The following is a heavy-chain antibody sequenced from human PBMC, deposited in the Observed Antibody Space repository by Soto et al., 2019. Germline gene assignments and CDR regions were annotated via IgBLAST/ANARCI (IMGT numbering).Heavy chain of an antibody. D-gene: IGHD3-3*01. CDR3: AKGTQGENFWSGYLTNSPPAFDY. V-gene: IGHV3-23*01. J-gene: IGHJ4*02. Sequence: PGGSLRLSCAASGFTFSSYAMSWVRQAPGKGLEWVSAISGSGGSTYYADSVKGRFTISRDNSKNTLYLQMNSLRAEDTAVYYRAKGTQGENFWSGYLTNSPPAFDYWGQGTLVTVSS. CDR2: ISGSGGST. CDR1: GFTFSSYA.